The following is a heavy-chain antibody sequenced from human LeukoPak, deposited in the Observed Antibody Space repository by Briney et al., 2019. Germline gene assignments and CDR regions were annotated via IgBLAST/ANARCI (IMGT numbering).Heavy chain of an antibody. CDR3: AKAEGYDILTCLDY. D-gene: IGHD3-9*01. CDR2: IGASGGST. J-gene: IGHJ4*02. V-gene: IGHV3-23*01. Sequence: PGGSLRLSCATSGFTFSSYAMSWVRQPPGKGLEWVAGIGASGGSTYYADSVKGRFTISRDTSKNTSQLQMTSLRTEDTAVYYCAKAEGYDILTCLDYWGQGTLVTVSS. CDR1: GFTFSSYA.